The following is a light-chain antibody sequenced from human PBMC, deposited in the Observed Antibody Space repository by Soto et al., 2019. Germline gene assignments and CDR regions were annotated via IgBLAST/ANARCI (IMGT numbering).Light chain of an antibody. Sequence: DVQMTQSPSSLSASVGDRVSITCRASQSINNWLAWYQQKPGKAPKSLIYATFSLQSGVPSRFSGSGSGTDFTLTINSLQPEDFATYYCQQYNNFPPTFGGGTKVDNK. CDR1: QSINNW. CDR3: QQYNNFPPT. CDR2: ATF. V-gene: IGKV1D-16*01. J-gene: IGKJ4*01.